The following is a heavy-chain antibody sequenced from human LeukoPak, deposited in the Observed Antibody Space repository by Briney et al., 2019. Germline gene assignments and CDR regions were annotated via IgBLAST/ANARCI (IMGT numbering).Heavy chain of an antibody. Sequence: PSETLSLTCAVYGGSFSGYYWSWIRQPPGKGLERIGEINHSGSTNYNPSLKSRVTISVDTSKNQFSLKLSSVTAADTAVYYCARGRATPRYIDYWGQGTLVTVFS. CDR1: GGSFSGYY. D-gene: IGHD5-24*01. CDR3: ARGRATPRYIDY. J-gene: IGHJ4*02. CDR2: INHSGST. V-gene: IGHV4-34*01.